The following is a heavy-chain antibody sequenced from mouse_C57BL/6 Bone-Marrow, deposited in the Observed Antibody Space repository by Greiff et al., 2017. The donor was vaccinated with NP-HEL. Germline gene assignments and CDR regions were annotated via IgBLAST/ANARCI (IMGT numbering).Heavy chain of an antibody. CDR1: GFTFSSYG. J-gene: IGHJ3*01. CDR3: AREGYGIYDGYYLAY. Sequence: EVHLVESGGDLVKPGGSLKLSCAASGFTFSSYGMSWVRQTPDKRLEWVATISSGGSYTYYPDSVKGRFTISRDNAKNTLYLQMSSLKSEDTAMYYCAREGYGIYDGYYLAYWGQGTLVTVSA. D-gene: IGHD2-3*01. V-gene: IGHV5-6*01. CDR2: ISSGGSYT.